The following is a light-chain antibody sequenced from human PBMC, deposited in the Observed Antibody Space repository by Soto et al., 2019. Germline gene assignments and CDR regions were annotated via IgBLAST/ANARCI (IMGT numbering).Light chain of an antibody. CDR3: QQYGTWPPLT. V-gene: IGKV3-15*01. J-gene: IGKJ4*01. CDR2: DAS. CDR1: QRFHST. Sequence: DIVMTQSPATLSVSPGEGATLSCRASQRFHSTLAWYQQRSGQTPRLLIYDASTSATGIPDRFSGSGSGTEFTLTISSLQSEDFAIYDCQQYGTWPPLTFGGGTKVEI.